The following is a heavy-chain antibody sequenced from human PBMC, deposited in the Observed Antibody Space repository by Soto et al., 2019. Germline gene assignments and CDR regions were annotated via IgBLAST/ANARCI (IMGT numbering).Heavy chain of an antibody. D-gene: IGHD3-16*01. CDR3: GGTPRY. CDR2: IYYSGST. Sequence: QVQLQESGPGLVKPSQTLSLTCTVSGGSIRSGGYYCSWIRQHPGKGMEWIGYIYYSGSTYYTPSLRSRLTIPVDTSNNQFSLKLSSVTAEDTAVYYCGGTPRYWGQGTLVTVSS. CDR1: GGSIRSGGYY. J-gene: IGHJ4*02. V-gene: IGHV4-31*03.